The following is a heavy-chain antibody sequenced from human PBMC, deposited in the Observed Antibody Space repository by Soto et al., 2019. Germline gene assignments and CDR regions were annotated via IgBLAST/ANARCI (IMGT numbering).Heavy chain of an antibody. Sequence: VGSLRLSCAASGFPFSDTDMTWVRQAPGKGLEWVSTIGGNTGNTYYADSVEGRFTISRDDSKNTVYLQMNSLRADDTAVYYCAKNSGWFGSWGQGTLVTVSS. V-gene: IGHV3-23*01. CDR3: AKNSGWFGS. CDR2: IGGNTGNT. CDR1: GFPFSDTD. D-gene: IGHD3-10*01. J-gene: IGHJ5*01.